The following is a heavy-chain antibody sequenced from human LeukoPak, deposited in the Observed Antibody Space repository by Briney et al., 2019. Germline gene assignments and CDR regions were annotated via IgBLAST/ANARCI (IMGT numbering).Heavy chain of an antibody. V-gene: IGHV4-59*01. CDR2: IFDTGST. CDR1: GGSFSGYY. Sequence: SETLSLTCAVYGGSFSGYYWSWIRQPPGKGLEWIGYIFDTGSTNYNPSLKSRVSMSLDTSRNQFSLKLGSVTAADTALYYCASRPAGSTWYGVFDYWSQGTLVTVSS. J-gene: IGHJ4*02. D-gene: IGHD6-13*01. CDR3: ASRPAGSTWYGVFDY.